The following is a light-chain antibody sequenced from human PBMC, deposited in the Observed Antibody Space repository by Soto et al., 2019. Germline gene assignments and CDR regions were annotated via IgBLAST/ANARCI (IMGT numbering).Light chain of an antibody. CDR3: MQALQSWT. Sequence: DIVMTQSPLSLPVTPGEPASISCRSSQSLLHSNGYNYLDWFVQKPGQSPQLLISLGSNRASGVPDRFSGSGSGTDFTLKISRVEAEDVGVYYCMQALQSWTFGQGTKVDIK. V-gene: IGKV2-28*01. J-gene: IGKJ1*01. CDR1: QSLLHSNGYNY. CDR2: LGS.